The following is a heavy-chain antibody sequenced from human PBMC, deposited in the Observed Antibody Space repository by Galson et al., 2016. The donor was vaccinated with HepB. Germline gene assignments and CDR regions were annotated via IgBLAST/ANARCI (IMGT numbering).Heavy chain of an antibody. D-gene: IGHD1-1*01. CDR2: ISHSGTT. CDR3: ARDWKY. Sequence: SETLSLTCVVSSGSIRPYFWSWIRQSSGKGLEWIGYISHSGTTSYNPSLKNRVTMSIDPSNNQFSLRLTSMTAADTAIYFCARDWKYWGQGIQVTVSS. J-gene: IGHJ4*02. V-gene: IGHV4-59*12. CDR1: SGSIRPYF.